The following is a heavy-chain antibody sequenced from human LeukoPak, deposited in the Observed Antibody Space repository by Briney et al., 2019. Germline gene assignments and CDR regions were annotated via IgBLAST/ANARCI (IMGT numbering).Heavy chain of an antibody. J-gene: IGHJ4*02. D-gene: IGHD2-2*01. Sequence: SETLSLTCAVYGGSFSGYYWSWIRQPPGKGLEWIGYIYYSGSTNYNPSLKSRVTISVDTSKNQFSLKLSSVTAADTAVYYCAREPGYCSSTSCYARTYYFDYWGQGTLVTVSS. CDR1: GGSFSGYY. CDR3: AREPGYCSSTSCYARTYYFDY. CDR2: IYYSGST. V-gene: IGHV4-59*01.